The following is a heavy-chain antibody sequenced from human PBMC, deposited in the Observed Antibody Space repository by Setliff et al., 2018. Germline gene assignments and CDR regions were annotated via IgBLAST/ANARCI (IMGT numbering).Heavy chain of an antibody. CDR1: GFTFTDYG. J-gene: IGHJ4*02. V-gene: IGHV1-46*01. D-gene: IGHD6-13*01. CDR2: INPGGGSA. CDR3: ARAGVAAADRKGLLEY. Sequence: ASVKVSCKSSGFTFTDYGITWVRQVPGQGLEWMGIINPGGGSASIVQKFQGRVTMTSDTSTSTVYMEVTGLTSEDTAVYYCARAGVAAADRKGLLEYWGQGTLVTVSS.